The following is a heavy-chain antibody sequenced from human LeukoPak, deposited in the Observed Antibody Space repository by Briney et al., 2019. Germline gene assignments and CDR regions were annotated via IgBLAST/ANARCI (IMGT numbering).Heavy chain of an antibody. Sequence: SVQVSCQACGGTFSSYAMSGVRQAPGQGLEGMGGIIHIFGTANYAQKLQGRVTITADKSTSTAYMELSSLRSEDTAVYYCARGTQWLVLTPGFWDIWGQGTMVTVSS. J-gene: IGHJ3*02. CDR2: IIHIFGTA. CDR3: ARGTQWLVLTPGFWDI. V-gene: IGHV1-69*06. D-gene: IGHD6-19*01. CDR1: GGTFSSYA.